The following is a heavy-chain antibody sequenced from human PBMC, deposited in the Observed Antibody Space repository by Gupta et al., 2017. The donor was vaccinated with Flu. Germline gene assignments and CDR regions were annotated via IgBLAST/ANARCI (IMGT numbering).Heavy chain of an antibody. CDR2: ISGFGDST. D-gene: IGHD2-21*01. CDR1: GLTFSYYA. CDR3: AKGGHMSPFDY. J-gene: IGHJ4*02. Sequence: EVQLLESGGGLVQPGGSLRLSCAAPGLTFSYYAMTWVRQAPGKGLEWVSTISGFGDSTFYADSVKGRFTISRDNSKNTLCLQMNSLRAEDTAVYFCAKGGHMSPFDYWGQGTLVTVSS. V-gene: IGHV3-23*01.